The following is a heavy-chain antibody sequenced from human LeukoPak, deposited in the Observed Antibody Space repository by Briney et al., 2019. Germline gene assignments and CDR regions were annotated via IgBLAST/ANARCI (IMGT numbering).Heavy chain of an antibody. D-gene: IGHD3-10*01. CDR3: ARAVMVRGARPDY. V-gene: IGHV1-2*02. Sequence: ASVKVSCKASGYTFTCYYMHWVRQAPGQGLEWMGWINPNSGGTNYAQEFQGRVTMTRDTSSNTAYMELNRLRSDDTAMYYCARAVMVRGARPDYWGQGTLVSVSS. CDR2: INPNSGGT. CDR1: GYTFTCYY. J-gene: IGHJ4*02.